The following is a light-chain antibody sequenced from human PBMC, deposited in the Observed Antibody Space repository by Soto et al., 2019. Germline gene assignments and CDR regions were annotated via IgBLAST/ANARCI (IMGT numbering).Light chain of an antibody. J-gene: IGKJ1*01. Sequence: DIQMTQSPPDMYASVGAGVTITCRASQGISNSLAWFQQKPGQVPKRLIYAASSLQSGVPSRFSGSGSGTEFTLTISNLQPEDSATYYCLQHNNYPRTFGQGTKVDIK. CDR3: LQHNNYPRT. V-gene: IGKV1-17*03. CDR2: AAS. CDR1: QGISNS.